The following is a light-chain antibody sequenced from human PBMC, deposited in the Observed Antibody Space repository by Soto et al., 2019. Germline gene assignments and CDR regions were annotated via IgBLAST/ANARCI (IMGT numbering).Light chain of an antibody. Sequence: EIVLTQSPGTLSLSPGERATLSCRASQSVSSTYLAWYQQKPGQAPRLLIYGASCRATGIPDRFSGSGSGTDLTLTISRLEPEDFAVYYCQPYGSSPSTFGPGTKVDIK. CDR2: GAS. J-gene: IGKJ3*01. V-gene: IGKV3-20*01. CDR1: QSVSSTY. CDR3: QPYGSSPST.